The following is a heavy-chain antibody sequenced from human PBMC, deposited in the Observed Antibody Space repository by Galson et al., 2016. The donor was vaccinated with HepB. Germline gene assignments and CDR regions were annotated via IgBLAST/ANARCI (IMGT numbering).Heavy chain of an antibody. CDR1: GFTFSSYG. CDR2: ISGGGVST. D-gene: IGHD3-10*01. V-gene: IGHV3-23*01. Sequence: SLRLSCAASGFTFSSYGMSWVRQAPGKGLEWVSGISGGGVSTYYTDSVKGRFTISRDNSKNTLFLQMNSLRAEDTAVYYCAKEGFYFGSGSYFDYWGQGTLVTVSS. CDR3: AKEGFYFGSGSYFDY. J-gene: IGHJ4*02.